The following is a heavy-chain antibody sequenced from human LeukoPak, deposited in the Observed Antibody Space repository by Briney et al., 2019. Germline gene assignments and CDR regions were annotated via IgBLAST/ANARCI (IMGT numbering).Heavy chain of an antibody. Sequence: GGSLRLSCAASGFTFSSYSMNRVRQAPGKGLEWVSSISSSSSYIYYADSVKGRFTISRDNAKNSLYLQTNSLRAEDTAVYYCARYGFRYYFDYWGQGTLVTVSS. CDR2: ISSSSSYI. CDR3: ARYGFRYYFDY. D-gene: IGHD4-17*01. CDR1: GFTFSSYS. V-gene: IGHV3-21*01. J-gene: IGHJ4*02.